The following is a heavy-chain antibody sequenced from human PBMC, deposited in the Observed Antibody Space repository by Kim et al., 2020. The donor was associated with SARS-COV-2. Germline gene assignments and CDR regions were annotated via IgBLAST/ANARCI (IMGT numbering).Heavy chain of an antibody. J-gene: IGHJ6*02. CDR2: IYYSRST. V-gene: IGHV4-39*01. CDR1: GGSISSSSYY. D-gene: IGHD1-1*01. CDR3: ARLKHSTTWYYYYYGMDV. Sequence: SETLSLTCTVSGGSISSSSYYWGWIRQPPGKGLEWIGSIYYSRSTYYNPSLKSRVTISVDTSKNQFSLKLSSVTAADTAVYYCARLKHSTTWYYYYYGMDVWGQGTTVTVSS.